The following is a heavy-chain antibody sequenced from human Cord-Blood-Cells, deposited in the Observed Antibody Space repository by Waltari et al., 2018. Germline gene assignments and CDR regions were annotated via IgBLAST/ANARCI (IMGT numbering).Heavy chain of an antibody. Sequence: EVQLVESGGGLVKPGGSLRLSCAASGFTFSSYSMNWVRQAPGKGLEWVSSISSSSSYIYYADAGKGRLTISRDNAKNSLYLQMNSLRAEDTAVYYCARGGAVAGTLGDAFDIWGQGTMVTVSS. CDR3: ARGGAVAGTLGDAFDI. CDR2: ISSSSSYI. D-gene: IGHD6-19*01. V-gene: IGHV3-21*01. J-gene: IGHJ3*02. CDR1: GFTFSSYS.